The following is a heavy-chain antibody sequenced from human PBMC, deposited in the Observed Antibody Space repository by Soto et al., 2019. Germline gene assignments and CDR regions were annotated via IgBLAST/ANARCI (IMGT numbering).Heavy chain of an antibody. CDR3: AREGLAVALDY. CDR1: GGTFSRYP. Sequence: SLKLSCKASGGTFSRYPISRVRQAPGQGLEWMGGIIPIFGTANYAQKFQGRVTITADESTSTAYMELRSLRSDDTAVYYCAREGLAVALDYRGQGTLVTGSS. D-gene: IGHD6-19*01. V-gene: IGHV1-69*13. CDR2: IIPIFGTA. J-gene: IGHJ4*02.